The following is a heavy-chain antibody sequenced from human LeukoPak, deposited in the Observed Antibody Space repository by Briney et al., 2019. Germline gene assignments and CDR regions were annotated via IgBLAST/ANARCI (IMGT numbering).Heavy chain of an antibody. CDR1: GGSISSGGHY. Sequence: SETLSLTCIVSGGSISSGGHYRGWIRQPPGKGLEWIGSIYYSGSTYYNPSLNSRVTIFIDMSKNQFSLKLSSVTATDTAVCYCARLVCGGGSCPAEFDYWGQGTLVTVSS. J-gene: IGHJ4*02. D-gene: IGHD2-15*01. CDR2: IYYSGST. CDR3: ARLVCGGGSCPAEFDY. V-gene: IGHV4-39*01.